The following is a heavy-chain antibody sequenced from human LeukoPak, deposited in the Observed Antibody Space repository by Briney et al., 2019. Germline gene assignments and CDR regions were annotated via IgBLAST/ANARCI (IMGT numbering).Heavy chain of an antibody. CDR3: ARGDDFWSGFDDAFDI. D-gene: IGHD3-3*01. CDR1: GFTFSSYG. Sequence: GRSLRLSCAASGFTFSSYGMHWVRQAPGKGLEWVAVISYDGSNKYYADSVKGRFTISRDNSKNTLYLQMNSLRAEDTAVYYCARGDDFWSGFDDAFDIWGQGTMVTVSS. V-gene: IGHV3-30*03. CDR2: ISYDGSNK. J-gene: IGHJ3*02.